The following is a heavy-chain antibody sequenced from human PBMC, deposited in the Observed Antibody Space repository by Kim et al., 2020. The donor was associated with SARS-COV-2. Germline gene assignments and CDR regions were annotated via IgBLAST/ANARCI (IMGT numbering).Heavy chain of an antibody. J-gene: IGHJ4*02. Sequence: GGSLRLSCAASGFTFSSYAMRWVRQAPGKGLEWVAVISYDGSNKYYADSVKGRFTISRDNSKNTLYLQMNSLRAEDTAVYYCAYNKYRSGWYTGDYVDYWGQRNRGTVS. CDR3: AYNKYRSGWYTGDYVDY. CDR2: ISYDGSNK. D-gene: IGHD6-19*01. CDR1: GFTFSSYA. V-gene: IGHV3-30*04.